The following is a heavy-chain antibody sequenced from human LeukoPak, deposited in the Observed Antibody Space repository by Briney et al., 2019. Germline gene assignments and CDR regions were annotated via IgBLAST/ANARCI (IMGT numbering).Heavy chain of an antibody. J-gene: IGHJ4*02. Sequence: SQTLSLTCTVSGGSISSGGYYWSWIRQHPGKGLEWIGYIYYSVSTYYNPSLKSRVTISVDTSKNQFSLKLSSVTAADTAVYYCARSDSSGYYYDYWGQGTLVTVSS. V-gene: IGHV4-31*03. CDR1: GGSISSGGYY. D-gene: IGHD3-22*01. CDR3: ARSDSSGYYYDY. CDR2: IYYSVST.